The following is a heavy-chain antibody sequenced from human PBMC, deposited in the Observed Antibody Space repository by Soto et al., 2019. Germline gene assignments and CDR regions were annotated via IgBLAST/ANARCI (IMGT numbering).Heavy chain of an antibody. J-gene: IGHJ6*02. CDR1: GFTFSNAW. D-gene: IGHD1-7*01. CDR2: IKSKTDGGTT. V-gene: IGHV3-15*01. CDR3: TTVTGTTWYNHYYYYGMDV. Sequence: PGGSLRLSCAASGFTFSNAWMSWVRQAPGKGLEWVGRIKSKTDGGTTDYAAPVKGRFTISRDDSKNTLYLQMNSLKTEDTAVYYCTTVTGTTWYNHYYYYGMDVWGQGTTVTVSS.